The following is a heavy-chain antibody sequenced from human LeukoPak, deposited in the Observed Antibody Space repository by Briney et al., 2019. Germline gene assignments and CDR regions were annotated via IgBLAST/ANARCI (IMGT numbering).Heavy chain of an antibody. J-gene: IGHJ2*01. CDR2: MSPKSGST. D-gene: IGHD6-19*01. CDR3: ARDSCGGGGCHYWYFDL. V-gene: IGHV1-8*01. Sequence: ASVKVSCKASGYTFISYDIDWVRQVTGQGLEWMGWMSPKSGSTDYAQKFKGRVAMTRDTPISTASMELSGLKPDDTAVYYCARDSCGGGGCHYWYFDLWGRGTLVTVSS. CDR1: GYTFISYD.